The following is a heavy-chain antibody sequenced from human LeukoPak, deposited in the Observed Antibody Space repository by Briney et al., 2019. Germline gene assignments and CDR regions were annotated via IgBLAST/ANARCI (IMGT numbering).Heavy chain of an antibody. V-gene: IGHV3-7*01. J-gene: IGHJ4*02. D-gene: IGHD7-27*01. CDR1: GFTFSGAW. CDR3: ARHVGISF. Sequence: PGGSLRPSCTASGFTFSGAWMTWVRQAPGKGLEWVANIREDGTEKNYVDSVKGRFTISRDNAENSLFLQMSNLRDDDTAIYYCARHVGISFWGQGTLVTVSS. CDR2: IREDGTEK.